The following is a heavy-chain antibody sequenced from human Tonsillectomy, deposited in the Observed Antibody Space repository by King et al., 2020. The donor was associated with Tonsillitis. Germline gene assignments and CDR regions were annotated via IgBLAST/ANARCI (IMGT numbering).Heavy chain of an antibody. CDR1: GFTFSSYA. D-gene: IGHD7-27*01. Sequence: VQLVESGGGVVQPGRSLRLSCAASGFTFSSYAMHWVRQAPGEGLEWVAVTSYDGSKKYYADSVKGRFTISRDNSKNTLYLQMNSLRAEDTAVYYCARDLDWGTFDYWGQGPLVTVSS. V-gene: IGHV3-30-3*01. J-gene: IGHJ4*02. CDR3: ARDLDWGTFDY. CDR2: TSYDGSKK.